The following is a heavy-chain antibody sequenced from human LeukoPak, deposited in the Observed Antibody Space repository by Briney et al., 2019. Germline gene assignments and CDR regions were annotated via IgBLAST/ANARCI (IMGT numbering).Heavy chain of an antibody. CDR2: ILYDGSNK. CDR1: GFTFSSYG. D-gene: IGHD4-23*01. CDR3: AKEELRWLKVPVGYFDY. J-gene: IGHJ4*02. V-gene: IGHV3-30*18. Sequence: GGSLRLSCAASGFTFSSYGMHWVRQAPGKGLEWVAVILYDGSNKYYADSVKGRFTISRDNSKNTLYLQMNSLRAEDTAVYYCAKEELRWLKVPVGYFDYWGQGTLVTVSS.